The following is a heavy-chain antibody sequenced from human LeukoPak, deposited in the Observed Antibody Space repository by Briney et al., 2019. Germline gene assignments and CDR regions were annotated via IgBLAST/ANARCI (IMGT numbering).Heavy chain of an antibody. CDR3: ASGQPYYYGSGSQNDY. CDR2: MNPNSGNT. J-gene: IGHJ4*02. V-gene: IGHV1-8*01. D-gene: IGHD3-10*01. Sequence: GASVTVSRKASGYTFTSYDINWVRQATGQGLEWMGWMNPNSGNTGYAQKFQGRVTMTRNTSISTAYMELSSLRSEDTAVYYCASGQPYYYGSGSQNDYWGQGSLVTVSS. CDR1: GYTFTSYD.